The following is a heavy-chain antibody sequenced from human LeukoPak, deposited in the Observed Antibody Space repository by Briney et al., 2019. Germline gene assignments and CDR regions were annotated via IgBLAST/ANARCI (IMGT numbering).Heavy chain of an antibody. V-gene: IGHV4-4*02. CDR2: IYHSGST. CDR1: GGSISSSNW. D-gene: IGHD3-22*01. Sequence: SGTLSLTCAVSGGSISSSNWWSWVRQPPGQGLEWIGEIYHSGSTNYNPSLKSRVTISVDKSKNQFSLKLSSVTAADTAVYYCARSSGYYLNYFDYWGQGTLVTVSS. J-gene: IGHJ4*02. CDR3: ARSSGYYLNYFDY.